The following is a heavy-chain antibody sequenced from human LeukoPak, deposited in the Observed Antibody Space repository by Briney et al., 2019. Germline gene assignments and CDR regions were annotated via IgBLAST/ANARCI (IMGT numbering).Heavy chain of an antibody. Sequence: PSETLSLTCAVYGGSFSGYYWSWIRQPPGKGLEWIGEINYSGSTNYNPSLKSRVTISVDTSKNQFSLKLSSVTAADTAVYYCARAPPVVVPAASFYYYYMDVWGKGTTVTVSS. CDR3: ARAPPVVVPAASFYYYYMDV. D-gene: IGHD2-2*01. CDR1: GGSFSGYY. V-gene: IGHV4-34*01. J-gene: IGHJ6*03. CDR2: INYSGST.